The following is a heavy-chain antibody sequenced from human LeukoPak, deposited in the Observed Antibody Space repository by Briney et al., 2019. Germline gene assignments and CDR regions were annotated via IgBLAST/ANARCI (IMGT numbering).Heavy chain of an antibody. CDR1: GGSISSYY. Sequence: PSETLSLTGTVSGGSISSYYWSWIRQPPGKGLEWIGYIYYSGSTNYTPSLKSRVTISVDTSKNQFSLKLSSVTAADTAVYYCARHQKRGYGDHDAFDIWGQGTMVTVSS. CDR3: ARHQKRGYGDHDAFDI. J-gene: IGHJ3*02. CDR2: IYYSGST. V-gene: IGHV4-59*08. D-gene: IGHD4-17*01.